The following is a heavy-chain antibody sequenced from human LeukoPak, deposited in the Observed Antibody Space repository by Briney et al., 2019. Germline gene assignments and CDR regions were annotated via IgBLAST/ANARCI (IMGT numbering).Heavy chain of an antibody. J-gene: IGHJ6*03. CDR2: IIPIFGTA. V-gene: IGHV1-69*13. CDR3: ARVPTVTIYYYYYYMDV. D-gene: IGHD4-11*01. CDR1: GGIFSSYA. Sequence: SVKVSCKASGGIFSSYAINWVRQAPGQGLEWMGGIIPIFGTANYAQKFQGRVTITADESTSTAYMELSSLRSEDTAVYYCARVPTVTIYYYYYYMDVWGKGTTVTVSS.